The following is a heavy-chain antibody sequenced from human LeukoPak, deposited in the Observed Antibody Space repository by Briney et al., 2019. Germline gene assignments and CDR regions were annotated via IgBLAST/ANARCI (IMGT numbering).Heavy chain of an antibody. CDR3: ARVLRSNYAFFSPYYYYYMDV. J-gene: IGHJ6*03. CDR1: GYTFTSYD. D-gene: IGHD4-11*01. V-gene: IGHV1-2*02. CDR2: INPNSGGT. Sequence: ASVKVSCKASGYTFTSYDINWVRQAPGQGLEWMGWINPNSGGTNYAQKFQGRVTMTRDTSISTAYMELSRLRSDDTAVYYCARVLRSNYAFFSPYYYYYMDVWGKGTTVTVSS.